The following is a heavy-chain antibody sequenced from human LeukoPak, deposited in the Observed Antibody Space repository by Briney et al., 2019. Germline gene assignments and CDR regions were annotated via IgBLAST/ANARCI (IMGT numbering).Heavy chain of an antibody. D-gene: IGHD3-16*01. Sequence: ASVKVSCTASGYTFTSYTMHWVRQAPGQRLEWMGWINAGNGNTKYSQEFQGRVTITRDTSASTAYMELSSLRSEDMAVYYCARNSWGGFDYWGQGTLVTVSS. CDR2: INAGNGNT. V-gene: IGHV1-3*03. J-gene: IGHJ4*02. CDR1: GYTFTSYT. CDR3: ARNSWGGFDY.